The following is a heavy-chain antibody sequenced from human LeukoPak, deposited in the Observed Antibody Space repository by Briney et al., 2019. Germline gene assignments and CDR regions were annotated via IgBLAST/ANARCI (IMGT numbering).Heavy chain of an antibody. V-gene: IGHV4-59*12. CDR1: GGSISSYY. Sequence: SETLSLTCTVSGGSISSYYWSWIRQPPGKGLEWIGYIYYSGSTNYNPSLKSRVTISVDTSKNQFSLKLSSVTAADTAVYYCARDHYDILSLPGLYYYYMDVWGKGTTVTISS. CDR3: ARDHYDILSLPGLYYYYMDV. J-gene: IGHJ6*03. D-gene: IGHD3-9*01. CDR2: IYYSGST.